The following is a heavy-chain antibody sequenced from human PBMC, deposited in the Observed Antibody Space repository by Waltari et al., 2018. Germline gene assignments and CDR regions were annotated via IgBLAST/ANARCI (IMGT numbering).Heavy chain of an antibody. CDR2: IYYSGST. Sequence: QVQLQESGPGLVKPSETLSLTCTVSGGSISSYYWSWIRQPPGKGLEWIGYIYYSGSTNYNPSLKSRVTISVDTSKNQFSLKLSSVTAADTAVYYCARVDGVGARGYYYYYMDVWGKGTTVTISS. D-gene: IGHD1-26*01. CDR1: GGSISSYY. V-gene: IGHV4-59*01. J-gene: IGHJ6*03. CDR3: ARVDGVGARGYYYYYMDV.